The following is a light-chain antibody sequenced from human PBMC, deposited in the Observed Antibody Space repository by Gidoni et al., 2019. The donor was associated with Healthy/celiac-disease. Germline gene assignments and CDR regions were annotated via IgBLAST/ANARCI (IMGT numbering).Light chain of an antibody. V-gene: IGKV3-20*01. CDR1: QSVSSSY. CDR2: GAS. J-gene: IGKJ3*01. CDR3: QQYGSSPRFT. Sequence: EIVFTQSPGTLSLSPGERATLSCRASQSVSSSYLAWYQQKPGQAPRLLIYGASSSATGIPDRFSGSGSGTDFTLTISRLEPEDFAVYYCQQYGSSPRFTFGPGTKVDIK.